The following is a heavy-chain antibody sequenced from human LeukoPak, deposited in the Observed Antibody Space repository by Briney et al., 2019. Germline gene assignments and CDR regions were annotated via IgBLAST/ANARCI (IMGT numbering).Heavy chain of an antibody. J-gene: IGHJ4*02. CDR2: IRGSGGNT. CDR1: GFTFNTYA. D-gene: IGHD6-19*01. V-gene: IGHV3-23*01. Sequence: GGSLRLSCAASGFTFNTYAMTWVRQAPGRGLEWVSAIRGSGGNTYYADSVKGRSTISRDNSKTTLYLQMNSLRAEDTAVYYCAKVDGPQYSSGWYLGSIWGQGTLVTVSS. CDR3: AKVDGPQYSSGWYLGSI.